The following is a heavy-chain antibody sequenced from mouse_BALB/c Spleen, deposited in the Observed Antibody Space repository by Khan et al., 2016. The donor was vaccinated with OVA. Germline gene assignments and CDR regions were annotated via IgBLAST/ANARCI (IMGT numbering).Heavy chain of an antibody. V-gene: IGHV2-6-5*01. Sequence: VQLQESGPGLVAPSQSLSITCTVSGFSLTDYDVGWIRQPLGKGLEWLGVIWGGGNTYYNSALKSGLSISKDTSKSQVFLQMNSLQTDDTAMYYCAKGVWSYYFALDYWGQGTSVTVSS. D-gene: IGHD2-10*02. CDR2: IWGGGNT. CDR1: GFSLTDYD. CDR3: AKGVWSYYFALDY. J-gene: IGHJ4*01.